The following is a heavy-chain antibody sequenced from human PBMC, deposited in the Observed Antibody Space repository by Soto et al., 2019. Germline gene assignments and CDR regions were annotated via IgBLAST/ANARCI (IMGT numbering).Heavy chain of an antibody. V-gene: IGHV3-33*01. CDR2: IWYDGSNK. D-gene: IGHD6-19*01. Sequence: GGSLRLSCAASGFTFSNHGMHLVRQAQGKGLEWVAVIWYDGSNKYYADSVKGRFTISRDNSKNTLYLQMNSLRAEDTAVYYCARAVEQWLVPDFDYWGQGTLVTVSS. CDR1: GFTFSNHG. J-gene: IGHJ4*02. CDR3: ARAVEQWLVPDFDY.